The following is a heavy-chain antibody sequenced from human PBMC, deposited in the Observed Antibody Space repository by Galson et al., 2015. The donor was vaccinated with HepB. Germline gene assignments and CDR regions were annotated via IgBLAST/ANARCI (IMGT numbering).Heavy chain of an antibody. CDR3: AREVRGVYTPLTIDY. V-gene: IGHV4-34*01. CDR2: INHSGST. CDR1: GGSFSGYY. J-gene: IGHJ4*02. Sequence: SETLSLTCAVYGGSFSGYYWSWIRQPPGKGLEWIGEINHSGSTNYNPSLKSRVTISVDTSKNQFSLKLSSVTAADTAVYYCAREVRGVYTPLTIDYWGQGTLVTVSS. D-gene: IGHD3-10*01.